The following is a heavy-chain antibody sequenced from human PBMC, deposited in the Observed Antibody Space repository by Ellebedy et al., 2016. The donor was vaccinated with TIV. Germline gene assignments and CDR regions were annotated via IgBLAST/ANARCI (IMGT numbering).Heavy chain of an antibody. J-gene: IGHJ2*01. Sequence: SETLSLXXAVYGGSFSGYYWSWIRQPPGKGLEWIGEINHSGSTNYNPSLKSRVTISVDTSKNQFSLKLSSVTAADTAVYYCARSTIFGVVRRKDYWYFDLWGRGTLVTVSS. D-gene: IGHD3-3*01. CDR2: INHSGST. CDR1: GGSFSGYY. V-gene: IGHV4-34*01. CDR3: ARSTIFGVVRRKDYWYFDL.